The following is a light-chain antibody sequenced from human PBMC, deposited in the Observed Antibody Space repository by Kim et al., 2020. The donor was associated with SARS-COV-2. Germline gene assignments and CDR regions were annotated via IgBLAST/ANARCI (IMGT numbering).Light chain of an antibody. J-gene: IGKJ1*01. V-gene: IGKV3-15*01. CDR2: GAS. Sequence: EIVMTQSQVTLSGSPGERATLSCRASQSVSTNLAWYQQDPGQTPRLLIYGASTRATGIPPRFSATGSGTEFTLTISSLQSEDFAVYYCQQYYSWPWTFGHGTKVEIK. CDR3: QQYYSWPWT. CDR1: QSVSTN.